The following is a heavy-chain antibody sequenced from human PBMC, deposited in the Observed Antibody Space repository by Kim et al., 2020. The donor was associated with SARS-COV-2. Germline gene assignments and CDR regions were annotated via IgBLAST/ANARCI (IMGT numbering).Heavy chain of an antibody. CDR2: ISGSGGST. D-gene: IGHD2-2*01. V-gene: IGHV3-23*01. J-gene: IGHJ4*02. Sequence: GGSLRLSCAASGFTFSSYAMSWVRQAPGKGLEWVSAISGSGGSTYYADSVKGRFTISRDNSKNTLYLQMNSLRAEDTAVYYCTTLGEQDIVVVPAAPFDYWGQGTLVTVSS. CDR1: GFTFSSYA. CDR3: TTLGEQDIVVVPAAPFDY.